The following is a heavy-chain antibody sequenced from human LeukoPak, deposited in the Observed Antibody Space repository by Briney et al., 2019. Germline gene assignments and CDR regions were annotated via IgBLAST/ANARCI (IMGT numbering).Heavy chain of an antibody. V-gene: IGHV3-23*01. CDR2: ISGSGGST. Sequence: GGSLRLSCAASGFTFSSYAMSWVRQAPGKGLEWVSAISGSGGSTYYADPVKGRFTISRDNSKNTLYLQMNSLRAEDTAVYYCATHDYSNYDFDYWGQGTLVTVSS. D-gene: IGHD4-11*01. CDR1: GFTFSSYA. J-gene: IGHJ4*02. CDR3: ATHDYSNYDFDY.